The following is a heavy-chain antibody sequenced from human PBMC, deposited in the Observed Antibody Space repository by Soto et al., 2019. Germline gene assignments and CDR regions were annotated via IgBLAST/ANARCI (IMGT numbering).Heavy chain of an antibody. CDR1: GFTFSSYS. Sequence: EVQLVESGGGLVKPGGSLRLSCAASGFTFSSYSMNWVRQAPGKGLEWVSSISSSSSYIYYADSVKGRFTISRDNAKNSLYLQMNSLRAEDTAVYYCARDLSGDRGAFDYWGQGTLVTVSS. J-gene: IGHJ4*02. D-gene: IGHD5-12*01. CDR2: ISSSSSYI. CDR3: ARDLSGDRGAFDY. V-gene: IGHV3-21*01.